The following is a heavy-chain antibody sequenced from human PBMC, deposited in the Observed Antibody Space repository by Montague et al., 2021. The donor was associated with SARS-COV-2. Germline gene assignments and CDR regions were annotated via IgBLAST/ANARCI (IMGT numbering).Heavy chain of an antibody. J-gene: IGHJ6*02. V-gene: IGHV6-1*01. CDR3: ARDIGSAGIYYYYGMDV. CDR2: TYARKKKFY. Sequence: CAISGDSVVEHRRRSEEHRHELQITLARRRTTYARKKKFYDYAVSLKSRLTIKPDTSKNQFSLQLNSVTPEDTAVYYCARDIGSAGIYYYYGMDVWGQGTTVTVSS. CDR1: GDSVVEHRRR. D-gene: IGHD3-10*01.